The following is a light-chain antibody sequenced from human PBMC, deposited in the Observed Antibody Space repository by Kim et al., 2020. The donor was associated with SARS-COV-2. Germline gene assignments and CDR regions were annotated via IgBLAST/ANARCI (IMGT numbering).Light chain of an antibody. J-gene: IGLJ3*02. CDR3: QAWDSSTASV. Sequence: YELTQPPSVSVSPGQTASITCSGDKLGDKYACWYQQKPGQSPVLVIYQDSKRPSGIPERFSGSNSGNTATLTISGTQAMDEADYYCQAWDSSTASVFGGGTQLTVL. V-gene: IGLV3-1*01. CDR2: QDS. CDR1: KLGDKY.